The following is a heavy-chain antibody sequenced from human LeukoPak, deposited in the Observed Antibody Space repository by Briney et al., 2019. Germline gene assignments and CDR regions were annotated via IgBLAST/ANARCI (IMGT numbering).Heavy chain of an antibody. CDR2: INHSGST. CDR1: GGSFSGYY. D-gene: IGHD6-13*01. J-gene: IGHJ4*02. V-gene: IGHV4-34*01. CDR3: ARGWWQQLNRLDY. Sequence: PSETLSLTCAVYGGSFSGYYWRWLRQPPGKGLEWIGEINHSGSTNYDPSLKSRVTISVDTSKNQFSLKLSSVTAADTAVYYCARGWWQQLNRLDYWGQGTLVTVSS.